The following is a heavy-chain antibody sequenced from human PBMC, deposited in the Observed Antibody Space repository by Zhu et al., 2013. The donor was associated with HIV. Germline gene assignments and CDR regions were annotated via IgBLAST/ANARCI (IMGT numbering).Heavy chain of an antibody. D-gene: IGHD2-2*01. Sequence: GYYMHWVRQAPGQGLEWMGWINPNSGGTKYAQKFQGRVTMTRDTSISTAYMELSRPRSDDTALYYCTRGPGYCSSTSCSDYHYSMDVWGNGSTVTVSS. CDR1: GYY. J-gene: IGHJ6*03. CDR3: TRGPGYCSSTSCSDYHYSMDV. V-gene: IGHV1-2*02. CDR2: INPNSGGT.